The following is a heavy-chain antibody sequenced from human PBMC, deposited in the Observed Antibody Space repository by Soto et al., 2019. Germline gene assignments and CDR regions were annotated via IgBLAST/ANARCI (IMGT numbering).Heavy chain of an antibody. CDR2: ISGSGGST. CDR3: AKDKPGTTSFDY. J-gene: IGHJ4*02. D-gene: IGHD1-1*01. CDR1: GFTFSSYA. Sequence: EVQLLESGGGLVQPGGSLILSCAASGFTFSSYAMSWVRQAPGKGLEWVSAISGSGGSTYYADSVKGRFTISRDNSKNTLYLQMNTLRAEDTAVYYCAKDKPGTTSFDYWGRGTLVTVSS. V-gene: IGHV3-23*01.